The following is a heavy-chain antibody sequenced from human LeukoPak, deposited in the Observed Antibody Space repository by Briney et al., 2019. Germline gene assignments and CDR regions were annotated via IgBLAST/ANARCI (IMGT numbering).Heavy chain of an antibody. Sequence: GGSLRLSCAASGFTFSSYAMHWVRQAPGKGLEWVAVISYDGSNKYYADSVKGRFTISRDNSKNTLYLQMDSLRAEDTAVYYCARGYSSSFRDDYWGQGTLVTVSS. CDR1: GFTFSSYA. V-gene: IGHV3-30*04. D-gene: IGHD6-13*01. CDR3: ARGYSSSFRDDY. J-gene: IGHJ4*02. CDR2: ISYDGSNK.